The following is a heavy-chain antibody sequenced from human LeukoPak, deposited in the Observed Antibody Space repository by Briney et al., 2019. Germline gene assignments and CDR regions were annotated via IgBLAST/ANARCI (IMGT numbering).Heavy chain of an antibody. Sequence: GGSLRLSCAGSGFTFSTYVIHWVRQTPGKGLEWAALISYDGNSKYYADSVKGRFTISRDNSKNTVYLQMDSLRAEDTAAYYCARVTTSTKYYSGMDVWGQGTTVTVSS. D-gene: IGHD1-14*01. V-gene: IGHV3-30*03. CDR3: ARVTTSTKYYSGMDV. CDR1: GFTFSTYV. J-gene: IGHJ6*02. CDR2: ISYDGNSK.